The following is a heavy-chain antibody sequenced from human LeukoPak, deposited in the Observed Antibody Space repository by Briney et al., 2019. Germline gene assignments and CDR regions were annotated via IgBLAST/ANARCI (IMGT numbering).Heavy chain of an antibody. J-gene: IGHJ4*02. V-gene: IGHV3-9*03. Sequence: SLRPSCAASGFTFEDFAMHWVRQASGEGLGLVSGISWNSGSIGYADSVKGRFTISRDNAKNSLYLQMNSLRAEDMALYYCARGGCGGDCYLFGYWGQGTLVTVSS. CDR3: ARGGCGGDCYLFGY. CDR2: ISWNSGSI. CDR1: GFTFEDFA. D-gene: IGHD2-21*01.